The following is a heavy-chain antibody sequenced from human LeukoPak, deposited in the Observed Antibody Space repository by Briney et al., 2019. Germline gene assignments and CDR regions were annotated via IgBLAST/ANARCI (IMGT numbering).Heavy chain of an antibody. V-gene: IGHV3-23*01. Sequence: PGGSLRLSCTASGFTFSSYAMTWVRQAPGKGLEWVSSIGGNSDFTYYTDSVKGRFTFSRDNSRNTLYLQINSLRAEDTAIYYCAKPEASGNFYYTLDYWGQGTLVTVSS. CDR2: IGGNSDFT. D-gene: IGHD1-26*01. J-gene: IGHJ4*02. CDR3: AKPEASGNFYYTLDY. CDR1: GFTFSSYA.